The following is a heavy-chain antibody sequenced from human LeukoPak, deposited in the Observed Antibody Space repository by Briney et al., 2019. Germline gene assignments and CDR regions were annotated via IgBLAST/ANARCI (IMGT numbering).Heavy chain of an antibody. CDR2: FYSGGST. D-gene: IGHD3-10*01. J-gene: IGHJ5*02. CDR3: ARDLGGSGSYFPFP. V-gene: IGHV3-53*01. Sequence: PGGPLRLSCAAPGFTVSSNYMTWVRQAPGKGLEWVSVFYSGGSTYSAGSVKGRFTISRDNSKNTLHLQMNSLRAEDTAVYYCARDLGGSGSYFPFPWGQGTLVTVSS. CDR1: GFTVSSNY.